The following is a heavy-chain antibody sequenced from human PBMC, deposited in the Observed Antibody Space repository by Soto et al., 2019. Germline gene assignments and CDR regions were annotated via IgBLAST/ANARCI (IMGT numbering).Heavy chain of an antibody. CDR3: AKDYDFEY. D-gene: IGHD4-17*01. J-gene: IGHJ4*02. V-gene: IGHV3-23*01. Sequence: EVQLLESGGGLVQPGGSLRLSCAASGFISSAYAMSWVRQAPGKGVEWVSGISASGGSTYYTESVKGRFAISRDNSKNTLYLQMNSLRAEDTAVYYCAKDYDFEYWGQGALVIVTS. CDR2: ISASGGST. CDR1: GFISSAYA.